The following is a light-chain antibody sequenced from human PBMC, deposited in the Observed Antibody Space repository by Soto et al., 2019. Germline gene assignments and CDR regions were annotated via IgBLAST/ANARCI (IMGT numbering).Light chain of an antibody. V-gene: IGKV3-20*01. Sequence: EIVLTQSPGTLSLSPGDRATLSCRASLSVGSNYLGWYQQKPGQTPRLLIYGTSNRATGIPDRFSGSGSGTDFTLTISRVEPEDFAVYYCQQYSNSPPWTFGQGTKVEIK. J-gene: IGKJ1*01. CDR2: GTS. CDR3: QQYSNSPPWT. CDR1: LSVGSNY.